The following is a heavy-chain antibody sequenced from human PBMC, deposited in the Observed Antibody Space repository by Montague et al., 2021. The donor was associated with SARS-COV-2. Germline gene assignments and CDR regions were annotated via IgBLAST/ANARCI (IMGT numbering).Heavy chain of an antibody. Sequence: SLSLSFAASGFTFSSYAMHWVRQAPGKGLEWVAVISYDGSNKYYADSVKGRFTISRDNSKNTLYLQMNSLRAEDTAVYYCARDATYYYDSSGYYYPSYYYYGMDVWGQGTTVTVSS. J-gene: IGHJ6*02. CDR2: ISYDGSNK. CDR3: ARDATYYYDSSGYYYPSYYYYGMDV. D-gene: IGHD3-22*01. CDR1: GFTFSSYA. V-gene: IGHV3-30-3*01.